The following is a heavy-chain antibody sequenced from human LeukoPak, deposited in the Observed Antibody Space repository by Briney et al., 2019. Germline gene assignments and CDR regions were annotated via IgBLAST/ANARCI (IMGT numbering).Heavy chain of an antibody. CDR2: ISYDGSNE. D-gene: IGHD6-6*01. J-gene: IGHJ6*03. Sequence: GGSLRLSCAASGFTFSSYVMHWVRQAPGKGLEWVAIISYDGSNEYYADSVKGRFTISRDNSKNTLYLQMNSLRAADTAVYYCARDGAGSSLYMDVWGKGTTVTVSS. V-gene: IGHV3-30*04. CDR1: GFTFSSYV. CDR3: ARDGAGSSLYMDV.